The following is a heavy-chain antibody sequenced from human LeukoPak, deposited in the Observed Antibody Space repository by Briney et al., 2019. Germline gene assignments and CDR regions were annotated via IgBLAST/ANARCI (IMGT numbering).Heavy chain of an antibody. D-gene: IGHD6-19*01. J-gene: IGHJ4*02. CDR2: IRYDGSNK. Sequence: GGSLRLSCAASGFTFSSYGMHWVRQAPGKGLEWVAFIRYDGSNKYYADSVKGRFTISRDNAKNSLYLQMNSLRAEDTAVYYCARDYPDSSGWTPFDYWGQGTLVTVSS. V-gene: IGHV3-30*02. CDR1: GFTFSSYG. CDR3: ARDYPDSSGWTPFDY.